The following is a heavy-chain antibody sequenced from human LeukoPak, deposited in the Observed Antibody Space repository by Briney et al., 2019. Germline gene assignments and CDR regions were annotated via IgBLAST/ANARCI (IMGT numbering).Heavy chain of an antibody. Sequence: PGGSLRLSCAASGFTFSSYWMHWVRQAPGKGLVWVSRIHSDGSSTSYADSVKGRFTMSRDNAKNTLYLQMNSLRAEDTAVYYCARGWITAGAYYDYWGQGTLSPSPQ. CDR1: GFTFSSYW. D-gene: IGHD6-13*01. CDR3: ARGWITAGAYYDY. J-gene: IGHJ4*02. V-gene: IGHV3-74*01. CDR2: IHSDGSST.